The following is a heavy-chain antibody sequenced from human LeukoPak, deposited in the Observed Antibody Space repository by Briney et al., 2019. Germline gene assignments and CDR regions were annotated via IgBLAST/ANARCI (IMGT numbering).Heavy chain of an antibody. Sequence: GGSLRPSCAASRFTFSDYYMSWIRQAPGKGLEWVSYISSSGSTIYYADSVKGRFTISRDNAKNSLYLQMNSLRAEDTALYYCARGYCSSTSCYTNDAFDIWGQGTMVTVSS. J-gene: IGHJ3*02. CDR2: ISSSGSTI. V-gene: IGHV3-11*01. CDR3: ARGYCSSTSCYTNDAFDI. CDR1: RFTFSDYY. D-gene: IGHD2-2*02.